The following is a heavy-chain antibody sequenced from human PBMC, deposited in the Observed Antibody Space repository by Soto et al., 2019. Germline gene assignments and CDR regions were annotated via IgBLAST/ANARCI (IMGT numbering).Heavy chain of an antibody. J-gene: IGHJ4*02. CDR2: ISSSGSSM. D-gene: IGHD1-26*01. Sequence: GGSLRLSCAPSGLTFSDYYLSWIRQAPGKXLESVSYISSSGSSMYYADSVKGRFTISRDNAKNGLYLQMNSLRAEDTAVYYCATWMSGINYFKAGPSVCDYWGKGTLVPVAS. CDR1: GLTFSDYY. CDR3: ATWMSGINYFKAGPSVCDY. V-gene: IGHV3-11*01.